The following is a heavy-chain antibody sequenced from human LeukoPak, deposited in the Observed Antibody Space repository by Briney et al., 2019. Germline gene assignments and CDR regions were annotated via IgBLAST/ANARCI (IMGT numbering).Heavy chain of an antibody. CDR1: GFTVSGNY. CDR3: ARVGYPYYYYYYMDV. Sequence: GSLRLSCAVSGFTVSGNYMTWVRQPPGKGLEWIGEINHSGSTNYNPSLKSRVTISVDTSKNQFSLKLSSVTAADTAVYYCARVGYPYYYYYYMDVWGKGTTVTVSS. J-gene: IGHJ6*03. V-gene: IGHV4-34*01. CDR2: INHSGST. D-gene: IGHD1-1*01.